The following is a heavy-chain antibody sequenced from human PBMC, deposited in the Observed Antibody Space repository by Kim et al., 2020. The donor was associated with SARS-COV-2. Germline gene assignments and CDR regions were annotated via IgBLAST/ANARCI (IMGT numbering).Heavy chain of an antibody. J-gene: IGHJ3*02. Sequence: SETLSLTCAVYGGSFSGYYWSWIRQPPGKGLEWIGEINHSGSTNYNPSLKSRVTISVDTSKNQFSLKLSSVTAADTAVYYCARGAAAGSYKVVGRRAFDIWGQGTMVTVSS. V-gene: IGHV4-34*01. CDR1: GGSFSGYY. D-gene: IGHD6-13*01. CDR2: INHSGST. CDR3: ARGAAAGSYKVVGRRAFDI.